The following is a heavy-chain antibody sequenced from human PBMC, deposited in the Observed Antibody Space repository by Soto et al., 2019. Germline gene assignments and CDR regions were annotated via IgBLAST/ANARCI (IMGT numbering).Heavy chain of an antibody. D-gene: IGHD3-10*01. V-gene: IGHV4-34*01. CDR2: INHSGST. Sequence: SETLSLTCAVYGGSFSGYYWSWIRQPPGKGLEWIGEINHSGSTNYNPSLKSRVTISVDTSKNQFSLKLSSVTAADTAVYYCARGTRSIIMDSWGQGTLVTVSS. CDR3: ARGTRSIIMDS. CDR1: GGSFSGYY. J-gene: IGHJ5*02.